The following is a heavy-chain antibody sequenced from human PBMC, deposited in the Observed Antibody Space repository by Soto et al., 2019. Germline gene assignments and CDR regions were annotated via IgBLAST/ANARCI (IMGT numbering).Heavy chain of an antibody. CDR2: ISYDGSNK. J-gene: IGHJ3*02. CDR3: ARDLVTYYDSSGILAHDAFDI. V-gene: IGHV3-30-3*01. D-gene: IGHD3-22*01. CDR1: GFTFSSYA. Sequence: QVQLVESGGGVVQPGRSLRLSCAASGFTFSSYAMHWVRQAPGKGLEWVAVISYDGSNKYYADSVKGRFTISRDNSKNTLYLQMNSLRAEDTAVYYCARDLVTYYDSSGILAHDAFDIWGQGTMVTVSS.